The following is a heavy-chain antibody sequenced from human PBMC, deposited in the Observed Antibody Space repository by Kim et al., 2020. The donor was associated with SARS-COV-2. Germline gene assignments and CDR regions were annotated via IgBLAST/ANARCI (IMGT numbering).Heavy chain of an antibody. CDR3: ARGYFDY. V-gene: IGHV3-33*01. Sequence: DGSNKYYADSVKGRFTISRDNSKNTLYLQMNSLRAEDTAVYYCARGYFDYWGQGTLVTVSS. CDR2: DGSNK. J-gene: IGHJ4*02.